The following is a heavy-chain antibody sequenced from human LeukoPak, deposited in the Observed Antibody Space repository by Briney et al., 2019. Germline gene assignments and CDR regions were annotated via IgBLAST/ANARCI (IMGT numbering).Heavy chain of an antibody. CDR2: IYSGGST. CDR3: ARTTRTWEDV. Sequence: GGSLRLSRAASGFTVSSNYMSWVRQAPGKGLEWVSVIYSGGSTYYADSVKGRFTISRDNSKNTLYLQMNSLRAEDTAVYYCARTTRTWEDVWGKGTTVTVSS. J-gene: IGHJ6*04. V-gene: IGHV3-66*02. D-gene: IGHD1-14*01. CDR1: GFTVSSNY.